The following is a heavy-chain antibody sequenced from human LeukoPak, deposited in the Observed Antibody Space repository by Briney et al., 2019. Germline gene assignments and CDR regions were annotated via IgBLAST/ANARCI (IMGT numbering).Heavy chain of an antibody. CDR3: AKDYYGSGSLFDY. Sequence: GSLRLSCAASGFTFRTYGMHWVRQAPGKGLEWVAFMRYDGSIEYYADSVKGRFTISRDNSKNTLYLQMNSLRAEDTAVYYCAKDYYGSGSLFDYWGQGTLVTVSS. J-gene: IGHJ4*02. CDR1: GFTFRTYG. D-gene: IGHD3-10*01. CDR2: MRYDGSIE. V-gene: IGHV3-30*02.